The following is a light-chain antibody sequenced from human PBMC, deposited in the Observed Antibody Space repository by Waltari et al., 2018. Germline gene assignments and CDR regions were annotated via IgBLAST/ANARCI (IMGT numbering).Light chain of an antibody. CDR2: WAS. V-gene: IGKV4-1*01. J-gene: IGKJ2*01. CDR3: QQCYTFPYT. Sequence: DIVLTQSPEYLPVSLGERATINCKSSQSVVFIPNNKNYLAWYQQKPGKPPKLLITWASTRESGVPDRFSGSGSETDFTLTISSLQAEDVAVYYCQQCYTFPYTFGQGTKLEIK. CDR1: QSVVFIPNNKNY.